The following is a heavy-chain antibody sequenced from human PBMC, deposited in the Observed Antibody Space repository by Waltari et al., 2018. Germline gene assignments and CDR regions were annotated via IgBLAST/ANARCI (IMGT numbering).Heavy chain of an antibody. Sequence: QVQLVQSGAEVKKPGASVRVSCEAAGYSFTKSGITWVRQAPGQGLEWMGWISWDNGQAKYEQKGQDRVSLTIQTSTKTAYMDLRSLKSDDTAIDYCAIGPAFYYGMNVWGQGTMVTVSS. V-gene: IGHV1-18*01. CDR1: GYSFTKSG. CDR3: AIGPAFYYGMNV. J-gene: IGHJ6*02. CDR2: ISWDNGQA. D-gene: IGHD3-16*01.